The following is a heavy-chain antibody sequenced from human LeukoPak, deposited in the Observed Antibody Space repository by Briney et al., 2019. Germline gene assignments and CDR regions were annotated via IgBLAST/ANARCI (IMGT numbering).Heavy chain of an antibody. CDR2: INHSADP. CDR1: GGSFSGYY. D-gene: IGHD1-14*01. Sequence: SETLSLTCAVYGGSFSGYYWTWIRQPPGKGLEWMGEINHSADPNYNPSLKTRVSISIDTSKNQISLKMRSVTAADTAVYYCARGRNWQTFYHFCMDVWGNGTTVTVSS. CDR3: ARGRNWQTFYHFCMDV. V-gene: IGHV4-34*01. J-gene: IGHJ6*03.